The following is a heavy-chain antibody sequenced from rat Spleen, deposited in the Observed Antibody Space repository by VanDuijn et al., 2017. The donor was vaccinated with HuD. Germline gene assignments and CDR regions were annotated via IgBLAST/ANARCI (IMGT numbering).Heavy chain of an antibody. CDR3: TRRGHTMGLTSRYFDY. CDR1: GFTFNNYW. D-gene: IGHD1-9*01. V-gene: IGHV5-31*01. CDR2: ISNARGIT. J-gene: IGHJ2*01. Sequence: EVQLVVSGGGLVQPGRSLKLSCAASGFTFNNYWMTWVRQAPGMGLECIASISNARGITYYPDSVKGRFTISKDNAKSTLYLQMNSLRSEDTATYYCTRRGHTMGLTSRYFDYWGQGVMVTVSS.